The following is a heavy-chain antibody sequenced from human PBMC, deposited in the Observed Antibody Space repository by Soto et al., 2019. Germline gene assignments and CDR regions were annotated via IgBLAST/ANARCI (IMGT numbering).Heavy chain of an antibody. CDR1: GFMFSSEA. J-gene: IGHJ3*01. CDR3: ATTCVRSSLGEALEV. D-gene: IGHD3-16*01. CDR2: VSGGGGDT. Sequence: EVKLLESGGGLVQPGGSLRLSCAASGFMFSSEAMTWVRQVPGKGLQWVALVSGGGGDTHYRDSVKGRFTISRDNSKNKVYLKKTSLRAEDTAVYHGATTCVRSSLGEALEVWGQVARVIVSS. V-gene: IGHV3-23*01.